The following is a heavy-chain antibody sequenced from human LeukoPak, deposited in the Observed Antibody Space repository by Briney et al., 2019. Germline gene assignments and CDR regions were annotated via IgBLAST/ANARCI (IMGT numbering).Heavy chain of an antibody. CDR2: ISGSGGST. CDR3: AKDCAVAGRAAEYFQH. J-gene: IGHJ1*01. D-gene: IGHD6-19*01. Sequence: GGSLRLSCAASGFTFSSYAMSWVRQAPGRGLEWVSAISGSGGSTYYADSVKGRFTISRDNSKNTLYLQMNSLRAEDTAVYYCAKDCAVAGRAAEYFQHWGQGTLVTVSS. V-gene: IGHV3-23*01. CDR1: GFTFSSYA.